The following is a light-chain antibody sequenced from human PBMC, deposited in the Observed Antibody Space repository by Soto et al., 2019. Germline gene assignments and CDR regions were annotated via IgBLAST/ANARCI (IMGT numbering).Light chain of an antibody. V-gene: IGKV1-6*01. CDR1: QSIRSS. CDR3: LQDYDYPLT. CDR2: AAS. Sequence: IQMTQSPPSLSASVGDRVTITCRPSQSIRSSLNWFQQKAREAPKLLIYAASSLQSGVPSRFSGSGSGTDFTLTISSLQPEDFATYYCLQDYDYPLTFGGGSKVDVK. J-gene: IGKJ4*01.